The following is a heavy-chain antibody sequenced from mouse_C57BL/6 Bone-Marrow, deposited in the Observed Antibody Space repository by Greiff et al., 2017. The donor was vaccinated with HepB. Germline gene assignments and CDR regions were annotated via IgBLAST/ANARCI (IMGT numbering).Heavy chain of an antibody. CDR3: AREGSRGYFDY. V-gene: IGHV1-18*01. J-gene: IGHJ2*01. D-gene: IGHD1-1*01. Sequence: VQLKQSGPELVKPGASVKIPCKASGYTFTDYNMDWVKQSHGKSLEWIGDINPNNGGTIYNQKFKGKATLTVDKSSSTAYMELRSLTSEDTAVYYCAREGSRGYFDYWGQGTTLTVSS. CDR2: INPNNGGT. CDR1: GYTFTDYN.